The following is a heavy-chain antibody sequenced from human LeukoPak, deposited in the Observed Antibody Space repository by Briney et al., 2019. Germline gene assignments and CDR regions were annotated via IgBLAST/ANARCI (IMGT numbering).Heavy chain of an antibody. J-gene: IGHJ4*02. D-gene: IGHD5-12*01. CDR3: AKKRWSSVSGYDSSFFDY. CDR2: ISYDGSNK. Sequence: GGSLRLSCAASGFTFSSYGMHWVRQAPGKGLEWVAVISYDGSNKYYADSVKGRFTISRDNSKNTLYLQMNSLRAEDTAVYYCAKKRWSSVSGYDSSFFDYWGQGTLVTVSS. V-gene: IGHV3-30*18. CDR1: GFTFSSYG.